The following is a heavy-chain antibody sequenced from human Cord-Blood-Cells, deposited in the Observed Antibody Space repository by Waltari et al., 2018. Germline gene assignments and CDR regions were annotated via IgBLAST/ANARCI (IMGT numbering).Heavy chain of an antibody. Sequence: QVQLQESGPGLVKPSETLSLTCADSGYSISSGYYWGWIRQPPGKGLEWIGSIYHSGSTYYNPSLKSRVTISVDTSKNQFSLKLSSVTAADTAVYYCAKARVVGAPTGGFDLWGRGTLVTVSS. CDR3: AKARVVGAPTGGFDL. V-gene: IGHV4-38-2*01. CDR2: IYHSGST. CDR1: GYSISSGYY. J-gene: IGHJ2*01. D-gene: IGHD2-8*02.